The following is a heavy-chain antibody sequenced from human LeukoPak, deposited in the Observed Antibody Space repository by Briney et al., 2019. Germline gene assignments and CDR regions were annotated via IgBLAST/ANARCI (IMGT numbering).Heavy chain of an antibody. Sequence: GGSLRLSCAASGFTFSSYAMHWVRQAPGKGLEYVSAISSNGGSTYYANSVKGRFTISRDNSKNTLYLQMGSLRAEDMALYYCAKDVSSSWYGNYFDYWGQGTLVTVSS. D-gene: IGHD6-13*01. CDR3: AKDVSSSWYGNYFDY. J-gene: IGHJ4*02. CDR1: GFTFSSYA. V-gene: IGHV3-64*01. CDR2: ISSNGGST.